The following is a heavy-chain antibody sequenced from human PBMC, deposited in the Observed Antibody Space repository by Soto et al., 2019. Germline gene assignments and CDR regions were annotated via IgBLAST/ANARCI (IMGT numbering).Heavy chain of an antibody. D-gene: IGHD2-15*01. CDR3: ARGRYCSGGSCYFSYYYYYMDV. J-gene: IGHJ6*03. V-gene: IGHV4-59*01. CDR1: AGSISSYS. Sequence: SETLSLTCSVSAGSISSYSGSWIRQPPGKGLEWIGYIYYTGSTNYSPSLKRRVTISVDTPKNQFSLKLSSVTAADTAVYYCARGRYCSGGSCYFSYYYYYMDVWGKGTTVT. CDR2: IYYTGST.